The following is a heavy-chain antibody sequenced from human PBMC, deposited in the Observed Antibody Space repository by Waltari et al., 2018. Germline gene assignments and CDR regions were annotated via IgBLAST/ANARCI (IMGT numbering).Heavy chain of an antibody. CDR3: ARHLSTREFVVRPFYYYYYMDV. J-gene: IGHJ6*03. D-gene: IGHD3-10*01. V-gene: IGHV5-51*01. Sequence: EVQLVQSGAEVKKPGESLKISCKGSGYSFTSYWIGWVRQMPGKGLEWMGIIYPGDSDTRYSPSFQGQVTNSADKSISTAYLQWSSLKASDTAMYYCARHLSTREFVVRPFYYYYYMDVWGKGTTVTVSS. CDR2: IYPGDSDT. CDR1: GYSFTSYW.